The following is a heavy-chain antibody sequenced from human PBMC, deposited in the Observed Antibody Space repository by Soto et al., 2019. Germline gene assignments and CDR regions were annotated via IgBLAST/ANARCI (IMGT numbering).Heavy chain of an antibody. CDR1: GFTFSSYG. V-gene: IGHV3-30*18. CDR2: ISYDGSNK. Sequence: XGSLQISCAASGFTFSSYGMHWVRQAPGKGLEWVAVISYDGSNKYYADSVKGRFTISRDNSKNTLYLQMKSLRAEDTAVYYCAKDGYSSGWYAYYFDYWGQGTRVTVSS. J-gene: IGHJ4*02. D-gene: IGHD6-19*01. CDR3: AKDGYSSGWYAYYFDY.